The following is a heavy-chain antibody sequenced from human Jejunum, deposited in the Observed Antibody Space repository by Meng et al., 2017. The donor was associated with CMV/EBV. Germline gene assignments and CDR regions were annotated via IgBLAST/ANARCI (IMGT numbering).Heavy chain of an antibody. Sequence: VFGDTFTDYYIHWIQQTPGRGLGWMGIVDPEDGKTIYAARSQGRVTISADTSTDTIYMELTSLRSEDTAVYFCALGLYSTSWFFDLWGRGTLVTVSS. CDR3: ALGLYSTSWFFDL. D-gene: IGHD5-18*01. J-gene: IGHJ2*01. V-gene: IGHV1-69-2*01. CDR1: GDTFTDYY. CDR2: VDPEDGKT.